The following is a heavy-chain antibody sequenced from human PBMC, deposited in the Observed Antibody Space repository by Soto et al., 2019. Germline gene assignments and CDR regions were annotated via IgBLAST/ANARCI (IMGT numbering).Heavy chain of an antibody. CDR3: ARADAAVYYYDSSGSFDY. V-gene: IGHV3-11*06. CDR1: GFTFSDYY. J-gene: IGHJ4*02. Sequence: QVQLVESGGGLVKPGGSLRLSCAASGFTFSDYYMNWIRQAPGKGLEWVSYISSGSSYTNYADSVKGRFTISRDNVKNSLYLQMNSLRAEDTAVYYCARADAAVYYYDSSGSFDYWGQGTLVTVSS. CDR2: ISSGSSYT. D-gene: IGHD3-22*01.